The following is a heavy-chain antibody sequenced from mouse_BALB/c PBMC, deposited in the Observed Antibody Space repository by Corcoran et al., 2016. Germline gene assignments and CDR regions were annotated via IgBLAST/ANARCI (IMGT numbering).Heavy chain of an antibody. CDR1: GFNIKDTY. CDR2: IDPANGNT. V-gene: IGHV14-3*02. CDR3: ARWDWYFDV. J-gene: IGHJ1*01. Sequence: EVQLQQSGAELVQPGASVKLSCTASGFNIKDTYMHGVKQRPEQGLEWIGRIDPANGNTKYDPKFQGKATITADTSSNTAYLQLHSLTSEDTAVYYCARWDWYFDVWGAGTTVTVSS.